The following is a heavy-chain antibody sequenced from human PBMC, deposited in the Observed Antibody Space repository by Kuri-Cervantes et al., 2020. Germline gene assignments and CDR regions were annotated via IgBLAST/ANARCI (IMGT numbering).Heavy chain of an antibody. J-gene: IGHJ3*02. CDR3: AKDMLQGPPGWSSGWDFSAFDI. Sequence: GESLKISCAASGLTFSDYWMTWVRQAPGKGLEWVGNIKQDGSEKYYVDSVKGRFTISRDNAKNSVYLQMNSLRAEDTALYYCAKDMLQGPPGWSSGWDFSAFDIWGQGTMITVSS. V-gene: IGHV3-7*03. CDR2: IKQDGSEK. D-gene: IGHD6-19*01. CDR1: GLTFSDYW.